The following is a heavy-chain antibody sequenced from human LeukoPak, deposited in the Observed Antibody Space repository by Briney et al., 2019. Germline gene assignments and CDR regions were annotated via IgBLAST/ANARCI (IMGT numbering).Heavy chain of an antibody. CDR2: IIPILGIA. D-gene: IGHD3-10*01. Sequence: ASVKVSCKASGGTFSSYAISWVRQDPGQGLEWMGRIIPILGIANYAQKFQGRVTITADKSTSTAYMELSSLRSEDTAVYYCAREEVVRGVIRCWFDPWGQGTLVTVSS. J-gene: IGHJ5*02. V-gene: IGHV1-69*04. CDR1: GGTFSSYA. CDR3: AREEVVRGVIRCWFDP.